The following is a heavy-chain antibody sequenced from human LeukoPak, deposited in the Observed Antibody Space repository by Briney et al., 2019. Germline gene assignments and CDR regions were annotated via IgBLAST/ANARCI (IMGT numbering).Heavy chain of an antibody. J-gene: IGHJ4*02. CDR3: ANVLEGHFGRSSIDY. Sequence: GGSLRLSCAASGFTFNSYAMSWVRQAPGKGLEWVSAFVGSGGSTYYADSVKGRFTISRDNSKNTLYLQMNSLRAEDTAVYYCANVLEGHFGRSSIDYSSQGRLVTVSS. V-gene: IGHV3-23*01. CDR1: GFTFNSYA. D-gene: IGHD3-10*01. CDR2: FVGSGGST.